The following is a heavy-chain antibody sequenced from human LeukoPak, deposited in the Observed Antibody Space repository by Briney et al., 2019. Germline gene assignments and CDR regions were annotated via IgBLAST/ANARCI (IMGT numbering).Heavy chain of an antibody. V-gene: IGHV3-9*01. J-gene: IGHJ4*02. CDR2: ISWNSGSI. CDR3: AEDKSGGGFGELLFVGNDY. CDR1: GFTFDDYA. Sequence: PGGSLRLSCAASGFTFDDYAMHWVRQAPGKGLEWVSGISWNSGSIGYADSVKGRFTISRDNAKNSLYQQMNSLRAEDTALYYCAEDKSGGGFGELLFVGNDYWGQGTLVTVSS. D-gene: IGHD3-10*01.